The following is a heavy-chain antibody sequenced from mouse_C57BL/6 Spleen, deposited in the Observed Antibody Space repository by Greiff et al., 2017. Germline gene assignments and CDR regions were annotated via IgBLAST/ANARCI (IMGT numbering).Heavy chain of an antibody. Sequence: EVNLVESGGGLVKPGGSLKLSCAASGFTFSEYGMHWVRQASEKGLEWVAYISSGSSTIYYADTVKGRFTISRDNAKNTMFMQMTSLRSEDTAMYYCAREMDYYGSSYWFAYWGQGTLVTVSA. CDR3: AREMDYYGSSYWFAY. CDR1: GFTFSEYG. D-gene: IGHD1-1*01. CDR2: ISSGSSTI. V-gene: IGHV5-17*01. J-gene: IGHJ3*01.